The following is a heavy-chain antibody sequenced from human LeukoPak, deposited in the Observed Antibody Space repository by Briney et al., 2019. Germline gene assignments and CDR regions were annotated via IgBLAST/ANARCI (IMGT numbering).Heavy chain of an antibody. Sequence: ASVKVSCKASGYTFTGYYIHWVRQAPGQGLEWMGWINPTSFGTKYEQKFQGRVTMTRDTSISTDYMELSDLRSEDTAVYYCARDRVVVEMATIVYYYGMDVWGQGTTVTVSS. D-gene: IGHD5-24*01. CDR3: ARDRVVVEMATIVYYYGMDV. V-gene: IGHV1-2*02. J-gene: IGHJ6*02. CDR1: GYTFTGYY. CDR2: INPTSFGT.